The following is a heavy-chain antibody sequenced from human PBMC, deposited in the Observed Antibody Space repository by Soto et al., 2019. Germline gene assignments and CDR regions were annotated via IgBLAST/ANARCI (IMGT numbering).Heavy chain of an antibody. D-gene: IGHD3-3*01. V-gene: IGHV4-34*01. CDR2: INHSGST. CDR1: GGSFSGYY. J-gene: IGHJ6*02. Sequence: SETLSLNCAIYGGSFSGYYCTWIRQPPGTGLEWIGEINHSGSTNYNPSLKSRVTISVDTSKNQFSLKLTSVTAADTAVYYCARGYDFWSGYYYPYGMDVWGQGTTVTVSS. CDR3: ARGYDFWSGYYYPYGMDV.